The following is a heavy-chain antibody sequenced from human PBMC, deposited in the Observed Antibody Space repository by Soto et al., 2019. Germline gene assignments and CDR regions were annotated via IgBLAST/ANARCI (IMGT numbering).Heavy chain of an antibody. V-gene: IGHV4-39*01. D-gene: IGHD6-13*01. Sequence: QLRLQESGPGLVKPSETLSLTCSVSGASINITTYYCGWIRQPPGKGLEWIGSFYYGGSTYYNPSLNSRVTISVDTSKNQFSLNLSSVTAADTAVYFCARLFHSSTLFKLDYWGQGTLVTVSS. CDR2: FYYGGST. CDR3: ARLFHSSTLFKLDY. J-gene: IGHJ4*02. CDR1: GASINITTYY.